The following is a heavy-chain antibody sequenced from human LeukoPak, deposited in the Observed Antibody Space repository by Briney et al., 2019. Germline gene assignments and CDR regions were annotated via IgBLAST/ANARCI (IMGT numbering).Heavy chain of an antibody. Sequence: ASVKVSCKASGYTFTGYYMHWVRQAPGQGLEWMGWINPNRGGTNYAQKFQGRVTITADKSTSTAYMELSSLRSEDTAVYYCARGIGPLDYFDYWGQGTLVTVSS. CDR2: INPNRGGT. J-gene: IGHJ4*02. CDR1: GYTFTGYY. D-gene: IGHD3-10*01. V-gene: IGHV1-2*02. CDR3: ARGIGPLDYFDY.